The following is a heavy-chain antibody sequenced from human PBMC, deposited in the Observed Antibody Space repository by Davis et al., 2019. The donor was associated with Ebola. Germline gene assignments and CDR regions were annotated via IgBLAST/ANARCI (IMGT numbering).Heavy chain of an antibody. D-gene: IGHD4-17*01. J-gene: IGHJ4*02. CDR1: GYTLTSHY. CDR2: INPSGGST. Sequence: ASVKVSCKASGYTLTSHYMHWARQPPGQGLEWMGIINPSGGSTSYAQKFQGRVTMTRDTSTSTVYMELSSLRSEDTAVYYCARGDDYGDFDYWGQGTLVTVSS. V-gene: IGHV1-46*01. CDR3: ARGDDYGDFDY.